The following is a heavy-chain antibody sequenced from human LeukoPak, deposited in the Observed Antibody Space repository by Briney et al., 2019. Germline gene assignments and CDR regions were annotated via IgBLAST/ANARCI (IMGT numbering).Heavy chain of an antibody. Sequence: PPETLSLTCAVYGGSFSAYYWSWIRQPPGKGLEWIGEINHSGSTNYNPSLKSRVTISVDTSKNQSSLKLTSVTAADTAVYYCARGPHLVRHYMDVWGKGTTVTVSS. J-gene: IGHJ6*03. D-gene: IGHD2-2*01. CDR3: ARGPHLVRHYMDV. CDR1: GGSFSAYY. CDR2: INHSGST. V-gene: IGHV4-34*01.